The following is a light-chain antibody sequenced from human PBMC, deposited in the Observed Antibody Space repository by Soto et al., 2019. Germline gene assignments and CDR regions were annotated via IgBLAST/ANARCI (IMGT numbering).Light chain of an antibody. J-gene: IGKJ5*01. CDR3: QQRSNWPPIT. CDR1: QSVSSY. V-gene: IGKV3-11*01. CDR2: DAS. Sequence: QSPATLSLSPGERATLSCRASQSVSSYLAWYQQKPGQAPRLLIYDASNRATGIPARFSGSGSGTDFTLTISSLEPEDFAVYYCQQRSNWPPITFGQGTRLEIK.